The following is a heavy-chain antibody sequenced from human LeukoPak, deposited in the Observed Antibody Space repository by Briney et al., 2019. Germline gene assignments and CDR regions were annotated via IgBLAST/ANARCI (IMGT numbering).Heavy chain of an antibody. Sequence: GGSLRLSCAASGFTFSSYGMHWVRQAPGKGLEWVAVISYDGSNKYYADSVKGRFTISRDNSKNTLYLQMNSLRSEDTAVYYCASPGVMAPYYFDYWGQGTLVTVSS. CDR3: ASPGVMAPYYFDY. J-gene: IGHJ4*02. CDR2: ISYDGSNK. CDR1: GFTFSSYG. D-gene: IGHD3-16*01. V-gene: IGHV3-30*03.